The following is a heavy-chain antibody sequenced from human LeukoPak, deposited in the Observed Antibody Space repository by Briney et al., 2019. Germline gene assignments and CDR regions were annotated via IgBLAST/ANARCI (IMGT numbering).Heavy chain of an antibody. J-gene: IGHJ4*02. CDR2: ISSSSSYI. CDR1: GFTFSSYS. D-gene: IGHD3-3*01. CDR3: ARVVRPSYYDFWSGYYVDY. V-gene: IGHV3-21*01. Sequence: GGSLRLSCAASGFTFSSYSMNWVRQAPGKGLEWVSSISSSSSYIYYADSVKGRFTISRDNAKNSLYLQMNSLRAEDTAVYYCARVVRPSYYDFWSGYYVDYWGQGTLVTVSS.